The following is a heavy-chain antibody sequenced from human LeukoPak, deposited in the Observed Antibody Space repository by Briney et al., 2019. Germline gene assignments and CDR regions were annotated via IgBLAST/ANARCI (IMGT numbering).Heavy chain of an antibody. V-gene: IGHV3-23*01. J-gene: IGHJ4*02. CDR3: AGGLGRTTFDY. D-gene: IGHD4-17*01. Sequence: GGSLRLSCAASGFTFSSYGMHWVRQAPGKGLEWVSAISGSGGSTYYADSVKGRFTISRDNSKNTLYLQMNSLRAEDTAVYYCAGGLGRTTFDYWGQGTLVTVSS. CDR2: ISGSGGST. CDR1: GFTFSSYG.